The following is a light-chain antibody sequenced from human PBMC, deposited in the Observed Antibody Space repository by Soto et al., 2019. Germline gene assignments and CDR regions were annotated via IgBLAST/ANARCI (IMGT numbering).Light chain of an antibody. CDR1: HSVDSN. V-gene: IGKV3D-15*01. Sequence: EVVMTQSPGTLSVSTGEGATLSCRASHSVDSNLAWYQQKPGQAPRLLLYGAATKPSGIPDSFSGSGSGTEFTLTISSLQSEDFAVYYCQQYDSWTLTVGGGNNVESK. CDR2: GAA. J-gene: IGKJ4*01. CDR3: QQYDSWTLT.